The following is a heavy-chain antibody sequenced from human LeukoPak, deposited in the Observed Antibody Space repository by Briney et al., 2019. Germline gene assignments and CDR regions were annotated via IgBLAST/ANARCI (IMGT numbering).Heavy chain of an antibody. CDR2: ICGRGGST. J-gene: IGHJ6*04. CDR3: AKEGGAAAPGYGMYV. D-gene: IGHD6-25*01. Sequence: GGGLRVSFVASGLTFRSYAMSSVRQAPGKGLEWVSAICGRGGSTYYADSLQGGFTLPRYNPKNTLYLQMNSLRAEDRAVYYCAKEGGAAAPGYGMYVWGKGTTVTVSS. CDR1: GLTFRSYA. V-gene: IGHV3-23*01.